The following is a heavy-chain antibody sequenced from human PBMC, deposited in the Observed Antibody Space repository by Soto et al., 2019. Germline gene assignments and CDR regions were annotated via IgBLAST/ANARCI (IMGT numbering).Heavy chain of an antibody. CDR2: IYYSGST. J-gene: IGHJ5*02. Sequence: QVQLQESGPGLVKPSQTLSLTCTVSGGSITSDNYYWTWIRQHPGKGLEWIGYIYYSGSTYYNPSLNGQVPVSVDSSTNQFSLKLTSVTAADTAVYYCARDHFLDIWSGSWFDPWGRGTLVTVSS. CDR3: ARDHFLDIWSGSWFDP. V-gene: IGHV4-31*01. CDR1: GGSITSDNYY. D-gene: IGHD3-3*01.